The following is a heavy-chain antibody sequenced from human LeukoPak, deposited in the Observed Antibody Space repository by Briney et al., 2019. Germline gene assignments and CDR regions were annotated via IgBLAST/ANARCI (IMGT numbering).Heavy chain of an antibody. CDR1: GYSFTNYW. J-gene: IGHJ4*02. V-gene: IGHV5-51*01. CDR3: ARETRRYFDY. CDR2: IYPDDSDT. Sequence: GESLKISCKGSGYSFTNYWIGWVRQMPGKSLEWMGIIYPDDSDTRYSPSFQGQVTISADKSISTASLQWNSLKASDTAMYYCARETRRYFDYWGQGTLVTVSS.